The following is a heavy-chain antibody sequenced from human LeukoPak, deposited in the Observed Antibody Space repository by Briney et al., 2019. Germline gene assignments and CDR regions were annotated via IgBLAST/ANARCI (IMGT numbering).Heavy chain of an antibody. CDR2: IIPIFGTA. J-gene: IGHJ5*02. CDR1: GGTFSSYT. V-gene: IGHV1-69*13. CDR3: ARGQQQLAAYNWFDP. Sequence: ASVKVSCKASGGTFSSYTISWVRQAPGQGLERMGGIIPIFGTANYAQKFQGRVTITADESTSTAYMELSSLRSEDTAVYYCARGQQQLAAYNWFDPWGQGTLVTVSS. D-gene: IGHD6-13*01.